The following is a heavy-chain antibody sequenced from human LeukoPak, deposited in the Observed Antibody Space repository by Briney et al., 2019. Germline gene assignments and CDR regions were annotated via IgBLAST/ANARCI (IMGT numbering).Heavy chain of an antibody. J-gene: IGHJ4*02. CDR2: IYYRGST. V-gene: IGHV4-59*01. CDR3: AREDGYYFDY. Sequence: SETLSLSCTVSGGSISSYYWSWIRQPPGKGLEWIGYIYYRGSTNYNPSLKSRVTISVDTSKNQFTLKLSSVTAADTAVYYCAREDGYYFDYWGQGTLVTVSS. CDR1: GGSISSYY.